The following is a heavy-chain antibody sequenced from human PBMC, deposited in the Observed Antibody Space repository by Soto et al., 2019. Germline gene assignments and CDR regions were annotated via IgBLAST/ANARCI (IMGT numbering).Heavy chain of an antibody. CDR1: GGSISSGDYY. Sequence: SETLSLTCTVSGGSISSGDYYWSWIRQPPGKGLEWIGYIYYSGSTYYNPSLKSRVNISVDTSKNQFSLKLSSVTAADTAVYYCARDRLSRYDFWSGYARSGGMDVWGQGTTVTVSS. D-gene: IGHD3-3*01. V-gene: IGHV4-30-4*01. CDR3: ARDRLSRYDFWSGYARSGGMDV. CDR2: IYYSGST. J-gene: IGHJ6*02.